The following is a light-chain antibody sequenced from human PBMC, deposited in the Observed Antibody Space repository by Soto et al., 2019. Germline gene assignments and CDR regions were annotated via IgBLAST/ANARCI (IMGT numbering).Light chain of an antibody. V-gene: IGKV3-11*01. CDR2: DAS. CDR1: QSVSTY. J-gene: IGKJ5*01. Sequence: HTPGSLSFSQKKRATLSCRASQSVSTYLGWYQQKPGQAPRLLIYDASNRATGIPARFSGSGSGTDFTLTISSLEPEDFAVYYCQQRSNWITFGQGTRLEIK. CDR3: QQRSNWIT.